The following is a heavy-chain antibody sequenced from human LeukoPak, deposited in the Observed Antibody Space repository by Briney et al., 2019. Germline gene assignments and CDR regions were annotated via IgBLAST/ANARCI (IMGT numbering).Heavy chain of an antibody. CDR1: GGTFSSYA. CDR3: AGQASMTTHFDY. Sequence: GASVKVSCKASGGTFSSYAISWVRKAPGQGLEWMGGIIPIFGTANYAQKFQGRVTITADESTSTAYMELSSLRSEDTAVYYCAGQASMTTHFDYWGQGTLVSVSS. CDR2: IIPIFGTA. J-gene: IGHJ4*02. V-gene: IGHV1-69*13.